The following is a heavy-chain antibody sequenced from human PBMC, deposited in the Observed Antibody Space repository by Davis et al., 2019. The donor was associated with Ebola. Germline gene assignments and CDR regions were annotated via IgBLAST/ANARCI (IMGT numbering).Heavy chain of an antibody. D-gene: IGHD5-18*01. V-gene: IGHV3-43*02. Sequence: GGSLRLSCAASGFTFDDYAMHWVRQAPGKGLEWVSLISGEGGSTYYADSVKGRFTISRDNSKYSLYLQMNSLRTEDTALYYCAKGHPTAMVSYYYYYGMDVWGQGTTVTVSS. J-gene: IGHJ6*02. CDR2: ISGEGGST. CDR3: AKGHPTAMVSYYYYYGMDV. CDR1: GFTFDDYA.